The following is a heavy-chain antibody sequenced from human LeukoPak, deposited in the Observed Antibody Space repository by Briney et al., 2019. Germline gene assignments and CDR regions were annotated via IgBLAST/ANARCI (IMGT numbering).Heavy chain of an antibody. CDR1: GGSISSSSYY. V-gene: IGHV4-39*07. Sequence: PSETPSLTCTVSGGSISSSSYYWGWIRQPPGKGLEWIGSIYYSGSTYYNPSLKSRVTISVDTSKNQFSLKLSSVTAADTAVYYCARGGGSTSNYDGDYYYMDVWGKGTTVTVSS. J-gene: IGHJ6*03. CDR2: IYYSGST. D-gene: IGHD2-2*01. CDR3: ARGGGSTSNYDGDYYYMDV.